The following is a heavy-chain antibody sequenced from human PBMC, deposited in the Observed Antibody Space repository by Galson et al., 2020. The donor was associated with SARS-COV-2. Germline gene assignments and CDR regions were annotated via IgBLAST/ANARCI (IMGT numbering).Heavy chain of an antibody. CDR1: GFMFNTFG. J-gene: IGHJ5*02. CDR2: ISFDGNND. CDR3: ARDRYCSVTACYNWVDP. D-gene: IGHD2-15*01. V-gene: IGHV3-33*05. Sequence: GGSLRLSCGASGFMFNTFGMQWVRQAPGKGLEWVAFISFDGNNDYYADSVKGRFTVSRDNSKNTLYLQMNSLRVEDTAVYYCARDRYCSVTACYNWVDPWGQGTLVTVSS.